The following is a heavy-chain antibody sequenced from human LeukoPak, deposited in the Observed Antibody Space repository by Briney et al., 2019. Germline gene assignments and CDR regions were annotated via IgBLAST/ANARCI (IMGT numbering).Heavy chain of an antibody. J-gene: IGHJ4*02. CDR2: ISGSGGST. CDR1: GSTFSSYA. CDR3: AKDPYSSSSEDPDY. D-gene: IGHD6-6*01. Sequence: GGSLRLSCAASGSTFSSYAMSWVRQAPGKGLEWVSGISGSGGSTYYADSVKGRFTTSRDNSKNTLYLQMSSLRAEDTAVYYCAKDPYSSSSEDPDYWGQGTLVTVSS. V-gene: IGHV3-23*01.